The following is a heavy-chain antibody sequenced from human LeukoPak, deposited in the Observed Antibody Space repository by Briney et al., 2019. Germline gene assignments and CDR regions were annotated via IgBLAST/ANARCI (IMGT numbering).Heavy chain of an antibody. Sequence: PSETLSLTCAVYGGSFSGYYWSWIRQPPGKGLEWIGEINHSGSTNYNPSLKSRVTISVDTSKNQFSLKLSSVTAADTAVYYCARAPKVRGGHSYGYGRRFDYWGQGTLVTVSS. CDR2: INHSGST. CDR3: ARAPKVRGGHSYGYGRRFDY. D-gene: IGHD5-18*01. CDR1: GGSFSGYY. J-gene: IGHJ4*02. V-gene: IGHV4-34*01.